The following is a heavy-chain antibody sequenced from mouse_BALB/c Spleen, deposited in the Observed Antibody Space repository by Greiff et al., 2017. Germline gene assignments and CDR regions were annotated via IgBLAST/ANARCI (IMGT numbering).Heavy chain of an antibody. CDR2: INPSTGYT. CDR1: GYTFTSYW. D-gene: IGHD3-3*01. CDR3: AREGGYWAMDY. V-gene: IGHV1-7*01. Sequence: QVQLQQSGAELAKPGASVKMSCKASGYTFTSYWMHWVKQRPGQGLEWIGYINPSTGYTEYNQKFKDKATLTADKSSGTAYMQLSSLTSEDSAVYYCAREGGYWAMDYWGQGTSVTVSS. J-gene: IGHJ4*01.